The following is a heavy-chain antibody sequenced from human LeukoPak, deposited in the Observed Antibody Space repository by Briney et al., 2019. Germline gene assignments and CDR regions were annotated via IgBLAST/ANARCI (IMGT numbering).Heavy chain of an antibody. V-gene: IGHV4-39*01. D-gene: IGHD2-15*01. Sequence: SETLSLTCTVSGDSISTSNSYWGWIRQPPGKGLEWIGSIYYSGNTYYNASLKSRVTISVDTSKNQFSLKLTSVTAADTAVYYCARVAAKTVDYWGQGTLVTVSS. CDR2: IYYSGNT. J-gene: IGHJ4*02. CDR1: GDSISTSNSY. CDR3: ARVAAKTVDY.